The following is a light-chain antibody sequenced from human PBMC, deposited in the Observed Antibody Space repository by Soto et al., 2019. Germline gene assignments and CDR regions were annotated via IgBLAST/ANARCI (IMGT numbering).Light chain of an antibody. CDR2: DVS. CDR3: CSFTTTTSYV. J-gene: IGLJ1*01. CDR1: RSDVGTYKY. V-gene: IGLV2-14*01. Sequence: QSVLTQPASVSGSPGQSITISCTGTRSDVGTYKYVSWYQQYPGKVPKLIIFDVSNRPAGISDRFSGSKSGNTASLTIAGLQVDDEADYYCCSFTTTTSYVFGTGTKLTVL.